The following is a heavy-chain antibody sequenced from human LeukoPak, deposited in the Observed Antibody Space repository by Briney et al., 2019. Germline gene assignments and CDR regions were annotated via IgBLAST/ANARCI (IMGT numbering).Heavy chain of an antibody. CDR2: IYYSGST. Sequence: SETLSLTCTVSGGSLSSSSYYWGWLRQPPGTGLEGIGSIYYSGSTYYNPSLKSRVTISVDTSKNQFSLKLSPVTAADTAVYYCARRAYYYYGSGSYGGNWFDPWGQGTLVTVSS. CDR3: ARRAYYYYGSGSYGGNWFDP. V-gene: IGHV4-39*01. J-gene: IGHJ5*02. D-gene: IGHD3-10*01. CDR1: GGSLSSSSYY.